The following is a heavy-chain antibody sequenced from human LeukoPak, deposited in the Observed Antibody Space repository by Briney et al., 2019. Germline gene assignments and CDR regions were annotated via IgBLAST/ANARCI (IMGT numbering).Heavy chain of an antibody. CDR3: ARSGFSGSYCFDS. D-gene: IGHD3-10*01. V-gene: IGHV4-59*12. CDR1: GGSINSYY. J-gene: IGHJ4*02. CDR2: IFYSGST. Sequence: SETLSLTCTVSGGSINSYYWSWIRQPPGKGLEWIGYIFYSGSTNYNPSLKSQVTMSVDTSKNQFSLKLSSMTAADTAVYYCARSGFSGSYCFDSWGQGTLVTVSS.